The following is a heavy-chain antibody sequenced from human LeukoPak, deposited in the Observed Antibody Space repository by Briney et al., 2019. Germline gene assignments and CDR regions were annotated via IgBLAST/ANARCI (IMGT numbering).Heavy chain of an antibody. CDR3: AREGSSWSYNWFDP. CDR1: GGSISSYY. J-gene: IGHJ5*02. D-gene: IGHD6-13*01. CDR2: IYTSGST. Sequence: PSETLSLTCTVSGGSISSYYWSWIRQPAGKGLEWIGRIYTSGSTNYNPSLKSRVTISVDTSKNQFSLKLSSVTAADTAVYYCAREGSSWSYNWFDPWGQGTLVTVSS. V-gene: IGHV4-4*07.